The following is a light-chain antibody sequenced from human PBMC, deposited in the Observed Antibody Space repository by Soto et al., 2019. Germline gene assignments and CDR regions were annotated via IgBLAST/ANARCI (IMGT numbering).Light chain of an antibody. CDR3: QQYNSYSWP. J-gene: IGKJ1*01. V-gene: IGKV1-5*03. Sequence: DIQMTQSPSTLSASVGDRVTITCRASQSVSSWLAWYQQKPGKAPKLLIYKASSLESGVPPRFSGSGSGTDFTLTISSLQPDDFATYYCQQYNSYSWPFGQWTKVEIK. CDR2: KAS. CDR1: QSVSSW.